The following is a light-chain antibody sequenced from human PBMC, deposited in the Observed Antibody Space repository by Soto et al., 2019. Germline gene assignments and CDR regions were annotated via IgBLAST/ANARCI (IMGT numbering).Light chain of an antibody. Sequence: DIVMTQSPLSLPVTPGEPASISCRSSQSLLHRNGYNYLDWYLQKPGQSPQLLIYLGSNRASGVPDRFSGSGSGTDFTLKISTVEAEDVGVYYCMQALQTPYTFGQGTKPEIK. CDR1: QSLLHRNGYNY. J-gene: IGKJ2*01. CDR2: LGS. V-gene: IGKV2-28*01. CDR3: MQALQTPYT.